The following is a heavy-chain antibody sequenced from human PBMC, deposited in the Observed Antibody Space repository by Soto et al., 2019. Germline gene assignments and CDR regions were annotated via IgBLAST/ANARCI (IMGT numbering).Heavy chain of an antibody. CDR2: ITSTGSST. J-gene: IGHJ4*02. CDR1: GFIFGDYA. CDR3: AKGVEGYVVSFIDY. Sequence: EVQLLESGGGVVQPGGSLRLSCAASGFIFGDYAMTWVRQASGWGLEWVSAITSTGSSTYFADSVKGRITISSDNSKNTPSRQMDSLRAEDTAIYYCAKGVEGYVVSFIDYWGQGTLVTVSS. D-gene: IGHD5-12*01. V-gene: IGHV3-23*01.